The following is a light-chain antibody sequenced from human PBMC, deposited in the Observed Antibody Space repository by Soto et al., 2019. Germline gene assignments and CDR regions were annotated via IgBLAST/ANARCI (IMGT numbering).Light chain of an antibody. V-gene: IGLV2-14*03. CDR1: SSDIGNYNY. CDR2: DVS. CDR3: CSSTNTDTRI. J-gene: IGLJ1*01. Sequence: QSALTQPASVSGSPGQSITISCTETSSDIGNYNYVSWYQQHPGRAPKLMIYDVSNRPSGVSYRFSGSKSGNTASLTISGLQAEDEADYYCCSSTNTDTRIFGTGTKLTVL.